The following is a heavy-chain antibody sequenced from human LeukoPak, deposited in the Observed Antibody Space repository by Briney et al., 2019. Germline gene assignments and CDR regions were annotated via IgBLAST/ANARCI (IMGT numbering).Heavy chain of an antibody. J-gene: IGHJ4*02. CDR2: IYYSGST. D-gene: IGHD2-21*02. CDR1: GGSISSSSYY. Sequence: SETLSLTCTVSGGSISSSSYYWGWIRQPPGKGLEWIGSIYYSGSTYYNPSLKSRVTISVDTSKNQFSLKLSSVAAADTAVYYCASQPGGVTNYFDYWGQGTLVTVSS. CDR3: ASQPGGVTNYFDY. V-gene: IGHV4-39*01.